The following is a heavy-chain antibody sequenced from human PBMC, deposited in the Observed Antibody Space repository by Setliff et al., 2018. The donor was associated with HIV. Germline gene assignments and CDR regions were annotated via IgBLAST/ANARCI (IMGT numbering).Heavy chain of an antibody. J-gene: IGHJ4*02. Sequence: PSETLSLTCAVYNTSLSDYSWTWIRQSPGRGLEWIGEVSHVGESKVNPSFNSRVYMSVYMSKNQFSLRMMSVTAADTAVYFCARRARFCTSATCYRHFDFWGEGTLVTVSS. V-gene: IGHV4-34*01. CDR2: VSHVGES. CDR3: ARRARFCTSATCYRHFDF. CDR1: NTSLSDYS. D-gene: IGHD2-2*01.